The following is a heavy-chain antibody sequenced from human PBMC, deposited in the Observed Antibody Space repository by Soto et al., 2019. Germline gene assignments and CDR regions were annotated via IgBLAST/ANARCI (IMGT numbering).Heavy chain of an antibody. Sequence: QASETLSLTCTVSGGSISNYYWSWVRQPPGKGLEWIGFIYYSGSSDYTPSLKSRVTMSVDTSKNQFSLRLNSVTAADTAVYYCARSSHLDILTGYFYYYMDVWGKGTTVTVSS. CDR3: ARSSHLDILTGYFYYYMDV. CDR2: IYYSGSS. J-gene: IGHJ6*03. CDR1: GGSISNYY. D-gene: IGHD3-9*01. V-gene: IGHV4-59*01.